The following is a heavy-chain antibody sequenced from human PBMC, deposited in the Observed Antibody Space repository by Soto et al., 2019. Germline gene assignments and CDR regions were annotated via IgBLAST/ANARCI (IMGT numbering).Heavy chain of an antibody. V-gene: IGHV3-48*03. D-gene: IGHD2-8*02. J-gene: IGHJ5*02. CDR2: ISSTASTI. CDR3: APGGATGGDR. CDR1: GFPFSNVE. Sequence: EVQLVESGGGLVQPGGSLRLSCAASGFPFSNVEMNWVRQAPGKGLEWISYISSTASTIYYADSVKGRFTISRDNAKNFLFLQMNSLRPEDTAVYYCAPGGATGGDRWGQGTLVTGSS.